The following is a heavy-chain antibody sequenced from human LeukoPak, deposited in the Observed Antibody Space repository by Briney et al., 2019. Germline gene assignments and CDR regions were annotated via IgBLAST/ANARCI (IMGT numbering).Heavy chain of an antibody. V-gene: IGHV3-48*04. D-gene: IGHD3-22*01. Sequence: GGSLRLSCAASGFTFSSYSMNWVRQAPGKGLEWVSYISSSSSTIYYADSVKGRFTISRDNAKNSLHLQMNSLRAEDTAVYYCARGGDSSEGSYYFDYWGQGTLVTVSS. J-gene: IGHJ4*02. CDR1: GFTFSSYS. CDR2: ISSSSSTI. CDR3: ARGGDSSEGSYYFDY.